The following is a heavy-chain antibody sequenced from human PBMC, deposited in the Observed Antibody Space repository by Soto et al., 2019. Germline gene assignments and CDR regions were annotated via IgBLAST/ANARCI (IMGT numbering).Heavy chain of an antibody. CDR2: IWYDGSNK. J-gene: IGHJ3*02. Sequence: GGSLRLSCAASGFTFSSYGMHWVRQAPGKGLEWVAVIWYDGSNKYYADSVKGRFTISRDNSKNTLYLQMNSLRAEDTAVYYCARSDQGTGRGDYGFVAFDIWGQGTMVTVSS. D-gene: IGHD4-17*01. CDR1: GFTFSSYG. CDR3: ARSDQGTGRGDYGFVAFDI. V-gene: IGHV3-33*01.